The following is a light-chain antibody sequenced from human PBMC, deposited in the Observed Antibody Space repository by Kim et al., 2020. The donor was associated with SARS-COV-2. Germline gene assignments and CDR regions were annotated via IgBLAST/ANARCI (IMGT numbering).Light chain of an antibody. CDR1: QSISNY. CDR2: AAS. Sequence: DIQMTQSPSSLSASVGDRVTITCRASQSISNYLNWYQQKPGKAPKLLIYAASSFQSGVPSSFSGSGSGTEFTLTISSLQPEDFATYYCQQSYSTPYTFGQGTKLEI. CDR3: QQSYSTPYT. J-gene: IGKJ2*01. V-gene: IGKV1-39*01.